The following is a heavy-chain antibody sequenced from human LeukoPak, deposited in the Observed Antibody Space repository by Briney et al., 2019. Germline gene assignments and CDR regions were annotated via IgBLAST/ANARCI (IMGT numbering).Heavy chain of an antibody. CDR1: GFTFSSYS. D-gene: IGHD1-26*01. V-gene: IGHV3-21*01. Sequence: PGGSLRLSCAASGFTFSSYSMNWVRRPPGKGLEWVSSISSSTTYIYYADSVKGLFTISRDNAKNSLYLQMNRLRAEDTAVYYCARGRWELGGSNWFDPWGQGTLVTVSS. CDR3: ARGRWELGGSNWFDP. CDR2: ISSSTTYI. J-gene: IGHJ5*02.